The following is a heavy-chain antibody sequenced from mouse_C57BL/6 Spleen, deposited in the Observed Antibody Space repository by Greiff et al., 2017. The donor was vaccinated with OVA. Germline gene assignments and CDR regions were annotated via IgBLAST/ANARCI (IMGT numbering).Heavy chain of an antibody. V-gene: IGHV1-18*01. CDR2: INPNNGGT. J-gene: IGHJ2*01. Sequence: EVQLQQSGPELVKPGASVKIPCKASGYTFTDYNMDWVKQSHGKSLEWIGDINPNNGGTIYNQKFKGKATLTVDKSSSTAYMELRSLTSEDTAVYYCARGDPNYYGRGYFDYWGQGTTLTVSS. CDR1: GYTFTDYN. CDR3: ARGDPNYYGRGYFDY. D-gene: IGHD1-1*01.